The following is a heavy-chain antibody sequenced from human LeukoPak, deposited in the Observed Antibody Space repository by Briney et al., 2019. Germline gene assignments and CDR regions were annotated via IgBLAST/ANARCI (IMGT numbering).Heavy chain of an antibody. V-gene: IGHV3-64*01. D-gene: IGHD5-18*01. CDR1: GFTLISYA. J-gene: IGHJ4*02. CDR3: VRRRGYSYDY. CDR2: ISSNGGST. Sequence: GGSLRLSCAASGFTLISYAMDWVRQAPAKGLEYVSGISSNGGSTYYASSVKGRFTISRDNSKSTLDLQMGSLRAEDMAVYYCVRRRGYSYDYWGQGTLVSVSS.